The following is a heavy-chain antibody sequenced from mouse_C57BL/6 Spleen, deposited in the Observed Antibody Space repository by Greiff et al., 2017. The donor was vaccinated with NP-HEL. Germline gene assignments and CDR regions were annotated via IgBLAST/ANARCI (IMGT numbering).Heavy chain of an antibody. J-gene: IGHJ1*03. V-gene: IGHV5-4*01. CDR1: GFTFSSYA. D-gene: IGHD1-1*01. CDR3: ARDADYCGSSYGWYFDV. CDR2: ISDGGSYT. Sequence: EVMLVESGGGLVKPGGSLKLSCAASGFTFSSYAMSWVRQTPEKRLEWVATISDGGSYTYYPDNVKGRFTISRDNAKNNLYLQMSHLKSEDTAMYYCARDADYCGSSYGWYFDVWGKGTTVTVSS.